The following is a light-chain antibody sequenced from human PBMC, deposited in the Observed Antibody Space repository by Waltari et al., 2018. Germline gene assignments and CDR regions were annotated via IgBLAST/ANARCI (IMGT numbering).Light chain of an antibody. J-gene: IGKJ1*01. CDR2: KAS. CDR3: QQYNSYWT. Sequence: ISCRASQSISSWVAWYQQKPGKAPKLLIYKASSLESGVPSRFSGSGSGTEFTLTISSLQPDDFATYYCQQYNSYWTLGQGTKVEIK. CDR1: QSISSW. V-gene: IGKV1-5*03.